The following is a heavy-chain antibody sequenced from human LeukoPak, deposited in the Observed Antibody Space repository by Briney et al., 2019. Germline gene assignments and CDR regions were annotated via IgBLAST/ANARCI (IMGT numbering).Heavy chain of an antibody. Sequence: GGSLRLSCEASGFTFSSYAMSWVRQAPGKGLEWVSGISGSGDNTYYADSVKGRFTISRDNSKNTLYVQVNSLGTEDTAAYYCAKGSYYDSSGSFYFDYWGQGTLSPSPQ. V-gene: IGHV3-23*01. CDR3: AKGSYYDSSGSFYFDY. CDR2: ISGSGDNT. D-gene: IGHD3-22*01. CDR1: GFTFSSYA. J-gene: IGHJ4*02.